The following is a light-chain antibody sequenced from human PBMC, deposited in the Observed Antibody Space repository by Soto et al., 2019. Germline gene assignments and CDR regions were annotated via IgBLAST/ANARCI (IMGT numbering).Light chain of an antibody. CDR1: QSIGNF. V-gene: IGKV1-39*01. J-gene: IGKJ4*01. Sequence: DIQVSQSPSSLSAFVGERVNISCRASQSIGNFLNWYQQKPGTVPKVLIYSASSLRSGVPSRFSGSGFGTEFTLTISSLQLEDFAYYYCQQSDTLPTFGGGTTVEIK. CDR3: QQSDTLPT. CDR2: SAS.